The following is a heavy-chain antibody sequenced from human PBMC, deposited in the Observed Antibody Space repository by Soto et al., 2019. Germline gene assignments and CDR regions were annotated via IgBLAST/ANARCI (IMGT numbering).Heavy chain of an antibody. Sequence: QVQLVQSGAEVKKPGSSVKVSCKASGGIFSTYAISWLRQAPGQGLEWMGGIIPIVGTPNYAQRFQGRVTITADESTSTAYMELSRLRSEDTAVYYCTRDRDDYGSWNYYNRIDFWGQGTLVTVSS. CDR1: GGIFSTYA. J-gene: IGHJ4*02. CDR3: TRDRDDYGSWNYYNRIDF. CDR2: IIPIVGTP. V-gene: IGHV1-69*01. D-gene: IGHD3-10*01.